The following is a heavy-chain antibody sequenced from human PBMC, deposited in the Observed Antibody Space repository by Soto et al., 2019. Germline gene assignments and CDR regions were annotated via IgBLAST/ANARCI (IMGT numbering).Heavy chain of an antibody. V-gene: IGHV4-59*08. CDR2: IYSSGST. D-gene: IGHD3-16*01. J-gene: IGHJ4*02. CDR1: GGSISSYY. Sequence: SETLSLTCTVSGGSISSYYWRWIRQPPGKGLEWIGYIYSSGSTNYNPSLKSRGTISVDTSKNQFSLKLSSVTAADTAVYYCASHLGTSEFGYYFDYWGQGTLVTVAS. CDR3: ASHLGTSEFGYYFDY.